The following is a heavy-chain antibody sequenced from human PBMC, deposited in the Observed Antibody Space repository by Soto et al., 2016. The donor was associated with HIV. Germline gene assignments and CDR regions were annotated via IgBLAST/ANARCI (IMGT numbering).Heavy chain of an antibody. CDR2: ISGSGGST. Sequence: EVQLLESGGGLVQSGGPLRLSCTASRFTFSSYAMNWVRQAPGKGLEWVSVISGSGGSTYYADSVKGRFAISRDNSKNTLYLQMNSLRAEDTAIYYCAEARGYSSSWYGRLTYWGQGTLVTVSS. CDR3: AEARGYSSSWYGRLTY. CDR1: RFTFSSYA. V-gene: IGHV3-23*01. J-gene: IGHJ4*02. D-gene: IGHD6-13*01.